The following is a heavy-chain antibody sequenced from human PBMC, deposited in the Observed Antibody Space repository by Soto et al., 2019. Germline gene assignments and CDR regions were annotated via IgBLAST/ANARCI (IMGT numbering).Heavy chain of an antibody. V-gene: IGHV3-21*01. CDR1: GVTSSSDS. CDR2: ISSSSSYI. Sequence: PGWSLRLSCAASGVTSSSDSMNWVRQAPGKGLEWVSSISSSSSYIYYADSVKGRFTISRDNAKNSLYLQMNSLRAEDTAVYYCARAPGRIVVVPAAPDYWGQGTLVTVSS. CDR3: ARAPGRIVVVPAAPDY. D-gene: IGHD2-2*01. J-gene: IGHJ4*02.